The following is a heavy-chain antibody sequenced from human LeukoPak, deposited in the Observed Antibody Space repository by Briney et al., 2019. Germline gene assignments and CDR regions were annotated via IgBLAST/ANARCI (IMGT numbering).Heavy chain of an antibody. D-gene: IGHD6-13*01. Sequence: SETLSLTCAVYGGSFSGYDWSWIRQPPGKGLEWIGEINHSGSTNYNPSLKSRVTISVDTSKNQFSLKLSSVTAADTAVYYCARSRIAAAGTGLPDYWGQGTLVTVSS. CDR3: ARSRIAAAGTGLPDY. CDR2: INHSGST. V-gene: IGHV4-34*01. J-gene: IGHJ4*02. CDR1: GGSFSGYD.